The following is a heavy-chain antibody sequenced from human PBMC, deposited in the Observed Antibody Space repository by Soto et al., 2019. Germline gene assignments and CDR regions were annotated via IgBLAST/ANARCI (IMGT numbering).Heavy chain of an antibody. J-gene: IGHJ4*02. Sequence: SETLSLTCIVSGGSIISYYWSWIRQPPGKGLEWIGHIYYSVSTNYNPSLKSRVTISVDTSKNPFSLKLSSVTAADTAVYYCARSSPRVVSPWDYWGQGTLVTVS. CDR3: ARSSPRVVSPWDY. CDR2: IYYSVST. CDR1: GGSIISYY. D-gene: IGHD3-3*01. V-gene: IGHV4-59*01.